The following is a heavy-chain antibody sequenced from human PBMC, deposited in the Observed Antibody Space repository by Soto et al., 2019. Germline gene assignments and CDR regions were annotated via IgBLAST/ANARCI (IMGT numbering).Heavy chain of an antibody. V-gene: IGHV4-31*03. CDR1: GGSISSGGYY. Sequence: PSETLSLTCTVSGGSISSGGYYWSWIRQHPGKGLEWIGYIYYSGSTYYNPSLKSRVTISVDTSKNQFSLKLSSVTAADTAVYYCASRIAARRIDYYFDYWGQGTLVTVSS. D-gene: IGHD6-6*01. CDR3: ASRIAARRIDYYFDY. J-gene: IGHJ4*02. CDR2: IYYSGST.